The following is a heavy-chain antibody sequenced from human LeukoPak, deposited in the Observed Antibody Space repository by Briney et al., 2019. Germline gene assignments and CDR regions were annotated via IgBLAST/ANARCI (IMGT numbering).Heavy chain of an antibody. V-gene: IGHV1-46*01. CDR3: ARDINSNYYDSSGYPTPNRQRDY. Sequence: ASVKVSCKASGYTFTNYYMHWVRQAPGQGLEWMGIINPSGGSTTYAQKFQGRVTMTRDTSTSTVYMELSSLRSEDTAVYYCARDINSNYYDSSGYPTPNRQRDYWGQGTLVTVSS. CDR1: GYTFTNYY. CDR2: INPSGGST. J-gene: IGHJ4*02. D-gene: IGHD3-22*01.